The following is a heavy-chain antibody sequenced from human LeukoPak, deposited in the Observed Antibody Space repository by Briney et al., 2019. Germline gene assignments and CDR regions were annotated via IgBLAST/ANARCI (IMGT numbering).Heavy chain of an antibody. Sequence: GGSLRLSCAASGFTFSSYDIRWVRQAPGKGLDWVAVIWYDGSDKYYADSVKGRFTISRDNSKNTLYLQMNSLRAEDTAVYYCAAQMGSDYYDRSGYYFDYWGQGTLVTVSS. CDR1: GFTFSSYD. D-gene: IGHD3-22*01. J-gene: IGHJ4*02. CDR3: AAQMGSDYYDRSGYYFDY. V-gene: IGHV3-33*01. CDR2: IWYDGSDK.